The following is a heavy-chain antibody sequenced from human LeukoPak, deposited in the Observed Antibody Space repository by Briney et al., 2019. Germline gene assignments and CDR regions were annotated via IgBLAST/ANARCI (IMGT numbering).Heavy chain of an antibody. D-gene: IGHD3-3*01. J-gene: IGHJ4*02. V-gene: IGHV3-33*06. Sequence: GRSLRLSCAASGFTFSTCGMHWVRQAPGKGLEWVAVIWYDGSNKYYADSVKGRFTISRDNSKNTLYLQMNSLRAEDTAVYYCAKDKQSLGITIFGVVAYYFDYWGQGTLVTVSS. CDR1: GFTFSTCG. CDR2: IWYDGSNK. CDR3: AKDKQSLGITIFGVVAYYFDY.